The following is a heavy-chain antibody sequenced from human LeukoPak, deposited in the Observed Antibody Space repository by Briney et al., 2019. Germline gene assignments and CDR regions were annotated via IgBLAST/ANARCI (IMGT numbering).Heavy chain of an antibody. Sequence: PGGSLRFSCAASGFTFSRYWMSWVRQAPGKGLEWVANIKQDGSEKYYVDSVKGRFTISRDNAKNSLYLQMNSLRAEDTAVYYCARAYFDYWGQGTLVTVSS. CDR3: ARAYFDY. CDR2: IKQDGSEK. CDR1: GFTFSRYW. V-gene: IGHV3-7*03. J-gene: IGHJ4*02. D-gene: IGHD3-10*01.